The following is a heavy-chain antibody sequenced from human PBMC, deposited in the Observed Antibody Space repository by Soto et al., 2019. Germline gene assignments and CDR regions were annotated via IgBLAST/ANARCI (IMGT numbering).Heavy chain of an antibody. D-gene: IGHD6-19*01. CDR2: ISGSGSST. V-gene: IGHV3-23*01. CDR1: GFTFSTYA. Sequence: GGSLRLSCAASGFTFSTYAMTWVRQAPGKGLEWVSSISGSGSSTYYADSVKGRFTISRDNSKNTLYLQMNSLRVEDMAVYYCAKILGGCLIWGQGTMVTVSS. CDR3: AKILGGCLI. J-gene: IGHJ3*02.